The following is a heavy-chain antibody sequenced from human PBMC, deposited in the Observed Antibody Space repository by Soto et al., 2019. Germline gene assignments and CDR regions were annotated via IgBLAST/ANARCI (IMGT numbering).Heavy chain of an antibody. CDR1: GFTFSSFG. CDR3: AKGTYYYGSAPYYFDY. D-gene: IGHD3-10*01. V-gene: IGHV3-23*01. Sequence: GGSLRLSCTASGFTFSSFGMAWVRQAPGKGLEWVSAISGSGDSSYYADSVKDRFTISRDNSKNTLYLQMNSLRAEDTAVYYCAKGTYYYGSAPYYFDYWGQGTLVTVSS. J-gene: IGHJ4*02. CDR2: ISGSGDSS.